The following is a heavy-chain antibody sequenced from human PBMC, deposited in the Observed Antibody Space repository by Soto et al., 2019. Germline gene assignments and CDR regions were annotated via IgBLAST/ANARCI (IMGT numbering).Heavy chain of an antibody. CDR1: GGTFSSYA. CDR3: VRLSPAAMYHYYGMDV. CDR2: IIPIFGTA. V-gene: IGHV1-69*01. Sequence: QVQLVQSGADVKKPGSSVKVSCKASGGTFSSYAISWVRQAPGQGLEWMGGIIPIFGTANYAQKFQGRVTITADESTSTAYMELSRLRSEDTAVYYCVRLSPAAMYHYYGMDVWGQGTTVTVSS. J-gene: IGHJ6*02. D-gene: IGHD2-2*01.